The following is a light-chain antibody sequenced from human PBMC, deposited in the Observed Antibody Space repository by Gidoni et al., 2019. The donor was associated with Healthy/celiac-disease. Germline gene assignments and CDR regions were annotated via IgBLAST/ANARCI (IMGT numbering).Light chain of an antibody. Sequence: DIQMTQSPSSLSASVGDRVTITCRASQSISSYLNWYQQKPGKAHKLLIYAASSLQSGVPSRFSGSGSGTDFTLTISSLQPEDFATYYCQQSYSTPLYTFXQXTKLEIK. J-gene: IGKJ2*01. CDR3: QQSYSTPLYT. CDR2: AAS. CDR1: QSISSY. V-gene: IGKV1-39*01.